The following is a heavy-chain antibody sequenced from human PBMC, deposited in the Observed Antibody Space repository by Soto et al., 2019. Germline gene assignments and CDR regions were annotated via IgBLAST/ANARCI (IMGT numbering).Heavy chain of an antibody. J-gene: IGHJ4*02. CDR1: GFTFSDYY. CDR3: ASMDGVSSSFDY. V-gene: IGHV3-11*01. D-gene: IGHD6-6*01. Sequence: QVQLVESGGGLVKPGGSLRLSCAASGFTFSDYYMSWIRQAPGKGLEWVSYISSSGSTIYYADSVKGRFTSSRDNAKNSLYLQMNSLRADYTAVYYCASMDGVSSSFDYWGQGTLVTVSS. CDR2: ISSSGSTI.